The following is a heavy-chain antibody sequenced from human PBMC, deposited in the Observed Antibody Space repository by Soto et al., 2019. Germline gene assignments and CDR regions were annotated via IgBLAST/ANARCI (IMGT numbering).Heavy chain of an antibody. CDR3: AGAGIAARRLYYFDF. CDR1: GCSISSYY. D-gene: IGHD6-6*01. J-gene: IGHJ4*01. V-gene: IGHV4-59*01. CDR2: IYYSGST. Sequence: XETLSLTCTVAGCSISSYYWSWIRQPPGKGLEWIGYIYYSGSTNYNPSLKSRVTISVDTSKNQFSLKLSSVTAADTAVYYCAGAGIAARRLYYFDFWGQGTLVTVSS.